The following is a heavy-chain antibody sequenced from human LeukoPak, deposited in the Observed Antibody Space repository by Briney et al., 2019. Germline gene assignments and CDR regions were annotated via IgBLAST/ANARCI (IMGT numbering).Heavy chain of an antibody. CDR1: GFTLSSYS. J-gene: IGHJ4*02. CDR3: AREGDGYIYIDC. CDR2: ISSSSSYI. Sequence: PGGSLRLSCAASGFTLSSYSMNWVRQAPGKGLEWVSSISSSSSYIYYADSVKGRFTISRDNAKNSLYLQMNSLRAEDTAVYYRAREGDGYIYIDCWGQGTLVTVSS. D-gene: IGHD5-24*01. V-gene: IGHV3-21*01.